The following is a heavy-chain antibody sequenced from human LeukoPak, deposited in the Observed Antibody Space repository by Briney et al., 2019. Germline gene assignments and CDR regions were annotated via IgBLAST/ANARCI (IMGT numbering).Heavy chain of an antibody. CDR1: GYTFTGYY. D-gene: IGHD1-26*01. J-gene: IGHJ4*02. CDR3: ARSHIVGGTPLDY. V-gene: IGHV1-2*02. Sequence: ASVKVSCKASGYTFTGYYMHWVRQAPGQGREWMGWINCKSGDTKYAQKFQGRVTMTRETSISTAYMELSRLRSDDTAVYSCARSHIVGGTPLDYWGQGTLVTVSS. CDR2: INCKSGDT.